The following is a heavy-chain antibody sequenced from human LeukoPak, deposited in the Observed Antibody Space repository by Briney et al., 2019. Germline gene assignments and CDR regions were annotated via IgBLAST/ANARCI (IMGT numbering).Heavy chain of an antibody. Sequence: SQTLSLTCAISGDSVSSISVTWNWIRQSPSRGLECLGRTYYRSTWYNDYAVSVRGRITVNPDTSKNQFSLHLNSVTPEDTAVYYCARRLTQYDCFDPWGQGILVTVSS. CDR2: TYYRSTWYN. J-gene: IGHJ5*02. CDR1: GDSVSSISVT. V-gene: IGHV6-1*01. D-gene: IGHD2-2*01. CDR3: ARRLTQYDCFDP.